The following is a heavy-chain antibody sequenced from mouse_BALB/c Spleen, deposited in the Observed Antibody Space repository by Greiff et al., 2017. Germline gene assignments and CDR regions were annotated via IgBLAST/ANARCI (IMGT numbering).Heavy chain of an antibody. J-gene: IGHJ1*01. CDR1: GYPFTDYT. Sequence: EVKLMESGPELVKPGASVQISCKTSGYPFTDYTMHWVTQSHGKSLERIGGINPNNGGTSYNQKFKGKATLTVDKSSSTAYMELRSLTSEDSAVYYCARGTGTNGWYFDVWGAGTTVTVSS. D-gene: IGHD4-1*01. CDR2: INPNNGGT. CDR3: ARGTGTNGWYFDV. V-gene: IGHV1-18*01.